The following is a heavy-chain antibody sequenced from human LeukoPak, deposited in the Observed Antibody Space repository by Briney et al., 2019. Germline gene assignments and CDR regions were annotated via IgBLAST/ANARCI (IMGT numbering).Heavy chain of an antibody. J-gene: IGHJ5*02. CDR1: GSRFTSYG. CDR3: ARDLTMGWRWFDP. CDR2: IYPGDSDT. Sequence: GGPLKISCKGSGSRFTSYGSAGLRRLPGKGLEWMGIIYPGDSDTRYSPSFQGQVTISADKSINHAYLQWSSQEASDTAMYYCARDLTMGWRWFDPWGQGTLVTVSS. D-gene: IGHD1-14*01. V-gene: IGHV5-51*01.